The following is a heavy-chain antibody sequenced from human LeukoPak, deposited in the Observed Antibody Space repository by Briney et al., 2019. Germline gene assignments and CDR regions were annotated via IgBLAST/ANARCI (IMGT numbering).Heavy chain of an antibody. CDR2: IYHSGST. CDR1: DGSLSPYY. Sequence: SETLSLTCTVSDGSLSPYYWSWIRQPPGKGLEWLAYIYHSGSTSYNPSLKSRVTISLDASKNQISLNLSSVTAADTAVYYCARGDSSGHPAFDYWGQGTLVTVSS. CDR3: ARGDSSGHPAFDY. V-gene: IGHV4-59*01. D-gene: IGHD3-22*01. J-gene: IGHJ4*02.